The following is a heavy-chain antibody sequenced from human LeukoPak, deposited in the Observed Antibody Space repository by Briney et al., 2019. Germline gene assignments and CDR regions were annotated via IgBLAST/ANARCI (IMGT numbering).Heavy chain of an antibody. V-gene: IGHV7-4-1*02. CDR2: INTNTGNP. CDR3: ARDYTIAVGTTTYLQH. Sequence: ASVKVSCKASGYIFSVYALIWVRQAPGQGLELMGWINTNTGNPTYAQGFTGRFVFSLDTSVSTAYLQISSLKAEDTAVYYCARDYTIAVGTTTYLQHWGQGTLVTVSS. D-gene: IGHD1-14*01. CDR1: GYIFSVYA. J-gene: IGHJ1*01.